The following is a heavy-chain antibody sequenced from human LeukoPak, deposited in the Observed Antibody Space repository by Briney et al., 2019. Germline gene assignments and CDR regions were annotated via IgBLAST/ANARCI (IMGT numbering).Heavy chain of an antibody. CDR2: ISQIGST. V-gene: IGHV4-39*07. D-gene: IGHD1-14*01. CDR3: VRDLTSGSYYFDY. J-gene: IGHJ4*02. CDR1: SAPLFKSTTFH. Sequence: SETLSLTCSVSSAPLFKSTTFHWGWVRQSPGKGLEWIASISQIGSTYFNPSLKSRAAISADTSKNQLSLTLYSVTAADSAVYYRVRDLTSGSYYFDYWGQGTRVTVS.